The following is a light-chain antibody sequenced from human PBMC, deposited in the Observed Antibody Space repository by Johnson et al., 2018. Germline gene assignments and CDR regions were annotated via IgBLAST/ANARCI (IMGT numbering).Light chain of an antibody. V-gene: IGLV1-51*02. CDR3: GTWDSSLSAGNV. Sequence: QSVLTQPPSVSAAPGQKVTISCSGSSSNIGNNYVSWYQQLPGTAPKLLIYENNKRPSGIPDRFSGSKSGTSATLRITGLQTGDEADYYCGTWDSSLSAGNVFGTGTNVTVL. J-gene: IGLJ1*01. CDR2: ENN. CDR1: SSNIGNNY.